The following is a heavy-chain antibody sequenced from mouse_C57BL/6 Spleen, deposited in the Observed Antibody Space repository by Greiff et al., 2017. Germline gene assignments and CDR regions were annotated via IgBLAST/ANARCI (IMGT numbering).Heavy chain of an antibody. CDR3: ARDDGYYHYYAMDY. V-gene: IGHV1-80*01. CDR1: GYAFSSYW. J-gene: IGHJ4*01. Sequence: QVQLKQSGAELVKPGASVKISCKASGYAFSSYWMNWVKQRPGKGLEWIGQIYPGDGDTNYNGKFKGKATLTADKSSSTAYMQLSSLTSEDSAVYFWARDDGYYHYYAMDYWGQGTSVTVSS. CDR2: IYPGDGDT. D-gene: IGHD2-3*01.